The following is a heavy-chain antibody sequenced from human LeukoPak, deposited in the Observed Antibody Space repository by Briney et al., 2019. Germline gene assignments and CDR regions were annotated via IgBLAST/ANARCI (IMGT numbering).Heavy chain of an antibody. V-gene: IGHV4-61*02. J-gene: IGHJ4*02. CDR2: IYTSGSTSGST. CDR3: ARDAPGISAAGVY. D-gene: IGHD6-13*01. CDR1: GGSMSSGTYY. Sequence: SQTLPLTCTVSGGSMSSGTYYWNWIRQPAGMGLEWIGRIYTSGSTSGSTTCNPSLKSRVTISVDTSKNQFSLRLSSVTAADTAVYYCARDAPGISAAGVYWGQGTLVTVPS.